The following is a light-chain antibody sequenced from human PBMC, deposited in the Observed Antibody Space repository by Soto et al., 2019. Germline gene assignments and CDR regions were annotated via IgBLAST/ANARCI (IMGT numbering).Light chain of an antibody. J-gene: IGKJ4*01. CDR3: QQYNNWPPLT. Sequence: EIVMTQSPVTLSVSPGERATLSCRASQSVTTNLAWYQHKPGQAPRLLIYGASTRATGIPARFSGSGSGTEFTLPISSLQSEDFGVYYCQQYNNWPPLTFGGGTKVDIK. CDR1: QSVTTN. V-gene: IGKV3-15*01. CDR2: GAS.